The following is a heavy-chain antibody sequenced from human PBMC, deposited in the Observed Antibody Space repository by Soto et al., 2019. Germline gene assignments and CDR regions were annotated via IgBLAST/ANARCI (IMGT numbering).Heavy chain of an antibody. CDR3: ARGGVSTRAFDY. D-gene: IGHD3-3*01. CDR2: IYPSDSDT. J-gene: IGHJ4*02. Sequence: GESLKISCKGSGYNFAGHWIAWVRQMPGKGLELMGIIYPSDSDTRYRPSFQGQVTISADKSISSAYLQWSSLRASDTAMYYCARGGVSTRAFDYWGQGTPVTVSS. CDR1: GYNFAGHW. V-gene: IGHV5-51*01.